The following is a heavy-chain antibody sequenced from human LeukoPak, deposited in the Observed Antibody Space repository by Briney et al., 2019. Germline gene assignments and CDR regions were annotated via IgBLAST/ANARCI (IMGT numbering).Heavy chain of an antibody. CDR1: GGSFSGYY. CDR2: INHSGST. V-gene: IGHV4-34*01. Sequence: SETLSLTCAVYGGSFSGYYWSWIRQPPGKGLEWIGEINHSGSTNYNPSLKSRATISVDTSKNQFSLELSSVTAADTAVYYCAISYDSSGYYSRWGQGTLVTVSS. D-gene: IGHD3-22*01. J-gene: IGHJ4*02. CDR3: AISYDSSGYYSR.